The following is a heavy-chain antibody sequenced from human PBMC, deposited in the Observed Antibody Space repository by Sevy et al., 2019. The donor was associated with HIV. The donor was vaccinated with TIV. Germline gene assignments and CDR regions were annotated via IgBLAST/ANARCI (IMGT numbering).Heavy chain of an antibody. Sequence: SETLSLTCAVYGGSFSGYYWSWIRQPPGKGLEWIGEINHSGSTNYNPSLKSRVTISVDTSKNQFSLKLSSVTAADTAVYYCARARLVLGDFWSGYGFDYWGQGTLVTVSS. V-gene: IGHV4-34*01. CDR1: GGSFSGYY. D-gene: IGHD3-3*01. CDR3: ARARLVLGDFWSGYGFDY. CDR2: INHSGST. J-gene: IGHJ4*02.